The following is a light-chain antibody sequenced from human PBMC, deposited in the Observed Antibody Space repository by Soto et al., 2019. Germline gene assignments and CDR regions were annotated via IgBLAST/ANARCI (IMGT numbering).Light chain of an antibody. Sequence: DIPMTQSPSTLSAAEGDRVTITCRASQSVSAWLAWYQQKPGKAPKLLIYKASTLESGVPSRFSGSGYGAEFTLTISSRQPDDLGTYYCQQYRNYPWTFGQGTKVEIK. V-gene: IGKV1-5*03. CDR1: QSVSAW. CDR2: KAS. CDR3: QQYRNYPWT. J-gene: IGKJ1*01.